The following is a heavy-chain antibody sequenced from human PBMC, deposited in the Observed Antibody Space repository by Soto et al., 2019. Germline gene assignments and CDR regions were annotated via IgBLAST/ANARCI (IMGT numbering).Heavy chain of an antibody. Sequence: PGESLKISCKGSGYSFTGYWISWVRQMPGKGLEWMGRIDPSDSYTNYSPSFEGRVTISADRSTSTVFLQWASLKASDTAVYFCARKDKSGYFNWFDPWGQGTLVTVSS. V-gene: IGHV5-10-1*01. D-gene: IGHD3-22*01. J-gene: IGHJ5*02. CDR2: IDPSDSYT. CDR3: ARKDKSGYFNWFDP. CDR1: GYSFTGYW.